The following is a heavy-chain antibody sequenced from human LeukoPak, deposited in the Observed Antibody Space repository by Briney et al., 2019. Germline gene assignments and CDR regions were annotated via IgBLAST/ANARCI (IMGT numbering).Heavy chain of an antibody. CDR1: GFTFSSYE. D-gene: IGHD4-17*01. J-gene: IGHJ4*02. CDR2: ISSSGSTI. CDR3: AREKGYGDYVDY. V-gene: IGHV3-48*03. Sequence: GGSLRLSCAASGFTFSSYEMNWVRQAPGKGLEWVSYISSSGSTIYYADSVKGRFTISRDNAKNSLYLQMKSLRAEDTAVYYCAREKGYGDYVDYWGQGTLVTVSS.